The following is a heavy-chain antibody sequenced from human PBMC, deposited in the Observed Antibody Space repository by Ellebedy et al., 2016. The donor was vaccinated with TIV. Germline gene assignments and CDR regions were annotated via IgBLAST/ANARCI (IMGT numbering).Heavy chain of an antibody. CDR2: FDPEDGET. J-gene: IGHJ4*02. V-gene: IGHV1-24*01. Sequence: ASVKVSCXVSGYTLTELSMHWVRQAPGKGLEWMGGFDPEDGETIYAQKFQGRVSMTEDTSIDTAYMELSSLRSEDTAVYYCALLEAGRFDYWGQGTLVTVSS. D-gene: IGHD1-26*01. CDR1: GYTLTELS. CDR3: ALLEAGRFDY.